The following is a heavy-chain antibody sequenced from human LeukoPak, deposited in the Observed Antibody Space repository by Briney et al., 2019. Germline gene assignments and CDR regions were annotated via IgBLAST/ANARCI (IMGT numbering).Heavy chain of an antibody. CDR3: ARHRYYYDSTSYLDGPFDI. Sequence: SETLSLTCTVSGGSISSSSYYWGWIRQPPGKGLEWIGSIYYSGSTYYNPSLESRVTISVDTSKNHCSLKLASVAAADTAIYYCARHRYYYDSTSYLDGPFDIWGQGTMVAVSS. D-gene: IGHD3-22*01. V-gene: IGHV4-39*01. CDR1: GGSISSSSYY. CDR2: IYYSGST. J-gene: IGHJ3*02.